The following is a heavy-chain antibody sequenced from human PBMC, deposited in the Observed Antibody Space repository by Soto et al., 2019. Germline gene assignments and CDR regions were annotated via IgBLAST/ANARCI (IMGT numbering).Heavy chain of an antibody. CDR3: ARLLGYATSSRTLYGMDV. J-gene: IGHJ6*02. CDR1: GYSFTNYW. D-gene: IGHD2-2*01. V-gene: IGHV5-51*01. Sequence: PGESLKISCKALGYSFTNYWIGWVRPMPGQGLEWMGIIYPGDSDTKSSTPFQGQITISADKSINTAYLQWNSLEASATAKYYCARLLGYATSSRTLYGMDVWGQGTTVTVSS. CDR2: IYPGDSDT.